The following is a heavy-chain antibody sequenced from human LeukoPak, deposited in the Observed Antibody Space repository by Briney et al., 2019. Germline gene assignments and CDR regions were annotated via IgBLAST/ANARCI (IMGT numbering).Heavy chain of an antibody. D-gene: IGHD1-14*01. Sequence: GGSLRLSCAASRFTFSRYWMHWVRQAPGKGLVWVSRINSDGSSANYADSVKGRFTISRDNAKNTLYLQMNSLRAEDTAVYYCARPITHVLHDAFDIWGQGTMVTVSS. CDR1: RFTFSRYW. CDR3: ARPITHVLHDAFDI. J-gene: IGHJ3*02. CDR2: INSDGSSA. V-gene: IGHV3-74*01.